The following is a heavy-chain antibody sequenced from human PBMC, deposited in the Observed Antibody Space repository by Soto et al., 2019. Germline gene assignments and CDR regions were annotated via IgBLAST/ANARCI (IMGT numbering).Heavy chain of an antibody. V-gene: IGHV3-64D*06. CDR1: GFTFNSFA. Sequence: GGSLRLSCSASGFTFNSFAMHWVRQAPGKGLEYVSAISGNGGATYYADSAKGRFTISRDNSKNTLYFQMSSLGADDMGVYYCVKGRRAAGNTLKAVGMDVWGQGTTVTASS. CDR3: VKGRRAAGNTLKAVGMDV. J-gene: IGHJ6*02. CDR2: ISGNGGAT. D-gene: IGHD6-13*01.